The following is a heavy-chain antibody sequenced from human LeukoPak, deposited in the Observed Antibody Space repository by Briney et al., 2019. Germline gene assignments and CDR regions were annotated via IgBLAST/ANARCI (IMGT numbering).Heavy chain of an antibody. CDR2: ISYDGSNK. D-gene: IGHD6-19*01. CDR1: GFTFSSYA. V-gene: IGHV3-30-3*01. CDR3: AKDLVAGPA. Sequence: GGSLRLSCAASGFTFSSYAMHWVRQAPGKGLEWVAVISYDGSNKYYADSVKGRFTISRDDSKNTLYLQMNSLRAEDTAVYYCAKDLVAGPAWGQGTLVTVSS. J-gene: IGHJ5*02.